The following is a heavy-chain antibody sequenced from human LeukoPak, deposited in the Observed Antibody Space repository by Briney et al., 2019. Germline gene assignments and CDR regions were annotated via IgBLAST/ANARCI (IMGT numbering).Heavy chain of an antibody. CDR3: AKGDSSSWYNFDY. Sequence: TGGSLRLSCAASGFTFDDYTMHWVRQAPGKGLEWVSLISWDDDSTYYADSVKGRFTISRDNSKNSLYLQMNSLRTEDTALYYSAKGDSSSWYNFDYWGQGTLVTVSS. V-gene: IGHV3-43*01. D-gene: IGHD6-13*01. CDR1: GFTFDDYT. CDR2: ISWDDDST. J-gene: IGHJ4*02.